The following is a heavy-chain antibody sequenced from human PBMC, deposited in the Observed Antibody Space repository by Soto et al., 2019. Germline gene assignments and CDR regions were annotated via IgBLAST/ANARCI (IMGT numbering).Heavy chain of an antibody. D-gene: IGHD6-13*01. CDR2: ISSSSSYI. V-gene: IGHV3-21*01. J-gene: IGHJ5*02. CDR1: GFTFSSYS. Sequence: PGGSLRLSCAASGFTFSSYSMNWVRKAPGKGLEWVSSISSSSSYIYYADSVKGRFTISRDNAKNSLYLQMNSLRAEDTAVYYCARGSSAAAGTHGPWGQGTLVTVSS. CDR3: ARGSSAAAGTHGP.